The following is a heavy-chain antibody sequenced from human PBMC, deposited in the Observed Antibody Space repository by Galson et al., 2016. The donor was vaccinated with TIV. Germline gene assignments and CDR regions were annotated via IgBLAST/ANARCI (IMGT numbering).Heavy chain of an antibody. J-gene: IGHJ4*02. D-gene: IGHD3-22*01. V-gene: IGHV1-69*06. CDR3: ARGPLKYHYDSSGYFFDY. CDR2: TIPIFGTA. Sequence: SVKVSCKASGGIFSNYGINWVRQAPGQGLEWMGGTIPIFGTAIYAQKFQGRVTITADRSTTTVYMELSSLRSEDTAVYYCARGPLKYHYDSSGYFFDYWGQGTLVTVSS. CDR1: GGIFSNYG.